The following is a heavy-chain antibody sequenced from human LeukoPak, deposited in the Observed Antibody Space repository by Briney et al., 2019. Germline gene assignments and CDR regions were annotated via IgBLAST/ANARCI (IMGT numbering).Heavy chain of an antibody. CDR2: INHSGST. J-gene: IGHJ4*02. CDR1: GGSFSGYY. Sequence: PSETLSLTCAVYGGSFSGYYWSWIRQPPGKGLEWIGEINHSGSTNYNPSLTSRVTISVDTSKNQFSLQLSSVTAADTAVYYLAGGGDNWNSNFDYWGQGTLVSVSS. V-gene: IGHV4-34*01. CDR3: AGGGDNWNSNFDY. D-gene: IGHD1-7*01.